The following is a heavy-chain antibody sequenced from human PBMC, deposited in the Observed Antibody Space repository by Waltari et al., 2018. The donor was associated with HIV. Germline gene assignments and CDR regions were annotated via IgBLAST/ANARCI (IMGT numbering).Heavy chain of an antibody. CDR2: ISGSGGST. Sequence: EVQLLESGGGLVQPGGSLRLTCAASGFTFSRSPMNWVRQAPGKGLEWVSGISGSGGSTHYADSVKGRLTISRDNSKSTVYLQMNSLRAEDTAIYYCAKDPGMDVWGQGTTVTVSS. CDR3: AKDPGMDV. V-gene: IGHV3-23*01. J-gene: IGHJ6*02. CDR1: GFTFSRSP.